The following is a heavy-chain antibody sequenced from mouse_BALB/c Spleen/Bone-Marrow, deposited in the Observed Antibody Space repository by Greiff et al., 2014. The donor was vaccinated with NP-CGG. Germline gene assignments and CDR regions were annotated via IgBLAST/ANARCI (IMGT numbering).Heavy chain of an antibody. CDR3: ARGNYEAMDY. CDR2: INPSTGNA. Sequence: QVQLQQSGAELAKPGASVKMSCKASGYTFTNYWMHWVKQRPGQGLEWIGYINPSTGNAEYNQKFKDKATLTADKSSNTAFMQLSSLTSEDSAVYFCARGNYEAMDYWGQGTSVTVSS. D-gene: IGHD2-1*01. V-gene: IGHV1-7*01. J-gene: IGHJ4*01. CDR1: GYTFTNYW.